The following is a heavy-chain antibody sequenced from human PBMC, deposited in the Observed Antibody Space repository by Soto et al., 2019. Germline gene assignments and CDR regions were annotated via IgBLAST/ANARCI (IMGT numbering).Heavy chain of an antibody. CDR2: ISYDGSNK. CDR1: GFTFSSYA. CDR3: AREWDYYDFWSGYSSYYFDY. Sequence: GGSLRLSCAASGFTFSSYAMHWVRQAPGKGLEWVAVISYDGSNKYYADSVKGRFTISRDNSKNTLYLQMNSLRAEDTAVYYCAREWDYYDFWSGYSSYYFDYWGQGTLVTVSS. J-gene: IGHJ4*02. D-gene: IGHD3-3*01. V-gene: IGHV3-30-3*01.